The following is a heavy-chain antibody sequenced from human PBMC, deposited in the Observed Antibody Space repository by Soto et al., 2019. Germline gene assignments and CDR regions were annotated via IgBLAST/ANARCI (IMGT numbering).Heavy chain of an antibody. Sequence: QVPLVQSGAEVKKPGASVKVSCKASGYTFTSYGISWVRQAPGQGLEWMGWISAYNGNTNYAQKLQGRVTMTTDTATSTAYMELRSLRSDDTAVYYCARSATITMVRGVIRADDYWGQGTLVTVSS. D-gene: IGHD3-10*01. CDR3: ARSATITMVRGVIRADDY. CDR2: ISAYNGNT. V-gene: IGHV1-18*04. J-gene: IGHJ4*02. CDR1: GYTFTSYG.